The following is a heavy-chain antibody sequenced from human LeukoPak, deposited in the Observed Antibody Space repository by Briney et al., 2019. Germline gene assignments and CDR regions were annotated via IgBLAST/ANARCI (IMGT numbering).Heavy chain of an antibody. V-gene: IGHV3-11*05. CDR2: ISSSSSYT. D-gene: IGHD2-21*02. CDR1: GFTCSEYY. Sequence: GGSLRLSCAPSGFTCSEYYMSWLRQAPGKGLEWVSYISSSSSYTNYADSVKGRFTISRDNAKNSLYLQMNSLRAEDTAVYYCARARCCGGNCSYVDYWGQGTLVTVSS. CDR3: ARARCCGGNCSYVDY. J-gene: IGHJ4*02.